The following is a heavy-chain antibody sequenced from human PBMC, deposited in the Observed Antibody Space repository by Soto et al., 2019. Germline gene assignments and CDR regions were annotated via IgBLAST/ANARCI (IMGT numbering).Heavy chain of an antibody. V-gene: IGHV4-59*01. CDR3: ASSRQLADYFDY. Sequence: NPSETLSLTCTVSGGSISSYYWSWIRQPPGKGLEWIGYIYYSGSTNYNPSLKSRVTISVDTSKNQFSLKLSSVTAADTAVYYCASSRQLADYFDYWGQGTLVTVSS. CDR2: IYYSGST. CDR1: GGSISSYY. J-gene: IGHJ4*02. D-gene: IGHD6-6*01.